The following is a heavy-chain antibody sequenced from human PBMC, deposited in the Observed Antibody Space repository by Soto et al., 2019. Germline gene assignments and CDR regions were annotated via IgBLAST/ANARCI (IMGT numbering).Heavy chain of an antibody. CDR1: VGSISSGGYY. CDR2: IYYSGST. D-gene: IGHD4-4*01. CDR3: ARAGTVIPYRLNYYYYGMDV. J-gene: IGHJ6*02. Sequence: TSETLSLTCTVSVGSISSGGYYWSWIRQHPGKGLEWIGYIYYSGSTYYNPSLKSRVTISVDTSKNQFSLKLSSVTAADTAVYYCARAGTVIPYRLNYYYYGMDVWGQGTTVTV. V-gene: IGHV4-31*03.